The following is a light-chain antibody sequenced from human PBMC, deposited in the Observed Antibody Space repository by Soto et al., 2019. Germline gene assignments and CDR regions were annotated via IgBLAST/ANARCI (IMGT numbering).Light chain of an antibody. CDR3: QQYKNWRT. Sequence: EIVMTQSPATLSVSPVERATLYCRASQSVSSNLAWYQQKPGQAPRLLIYDASTRATGIPARISGSGPGTEFTLTISSLQSEDFAVYYCQQYKNWRTCGQGTKGDIK. CDR2: DAS. V-gene: IGKV3-15*01. CDR1: QSVSSN. J-gene: IGKJ1*01.